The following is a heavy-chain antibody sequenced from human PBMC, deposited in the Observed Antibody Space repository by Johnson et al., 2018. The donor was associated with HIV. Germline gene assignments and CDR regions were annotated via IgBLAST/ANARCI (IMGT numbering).Heavy chain of an antibody. CDR1: GFTFSSYA. J-gene: IGHJ3*02. D-gene: IGHD3-3*01. Sequence: QVQLVESGGGVVQPGRSLRLSCAASGFTFSSYAMHWVRQAPGKGLEWVAVISYDGSSKFYPNSLKGRFSISRDNSKNTVYLQMNSLRVEDTAVYYCAREQATLFFRASGAAFNIWGRGTTVTVSS. CDR3: AREQATLFFRASGAAFNI. V-gene: IGHV3-30*04. CDR2: ISYDGSSK.